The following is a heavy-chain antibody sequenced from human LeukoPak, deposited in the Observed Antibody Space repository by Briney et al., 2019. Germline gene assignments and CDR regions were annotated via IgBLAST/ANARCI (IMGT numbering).Heavy chain of an antibody. V-gene: IGHV4-4*07. Sequence: PSETLSLTCTVSGGSMSSYYLGWIRQPAGKGLEWIGRIYTSGSTNYNPSLKSRVTMSVDTTKNQLSLKLSSVTAADTAVYDCAGELRDAFDIWGQGTIVTVSS. CDR3: AGELRDAFDI. CDR2: IYTSGST. D-gene: IGHD1-26*01. J-gene: IGHJ3*02. CDR1: GGSMSSYY.